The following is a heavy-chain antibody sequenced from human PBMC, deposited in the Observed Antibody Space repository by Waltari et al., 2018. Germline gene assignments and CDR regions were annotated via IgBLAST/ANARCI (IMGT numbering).Heavy chain of an antibody. CDR1: GFGFGRFG. CDR3: ARCPDEYNYYYMEV. CDR2: IWFDGSKI. Sequence: QVQLVESGGGVVQPGKSLRLSCAGSGFGFGRFGLHWVRQAPGKGLEWVAIIWFDGSKIYYADSVKGRFTISRDNSRNTVYLQMNSLRPEDSGVYYCARCPDEYNYYYMEVWGRGTTVSVSS. V-gene: IGHV3-33*08. J-gene: IGHJ6*03.